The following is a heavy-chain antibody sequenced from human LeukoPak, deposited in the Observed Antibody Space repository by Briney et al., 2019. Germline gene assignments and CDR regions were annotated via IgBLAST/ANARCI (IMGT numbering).Heavy chain of an antibody. V-gene: IGHV3-53*04. J-gene: IGHJ3*02. CDR3: ARHIGFDAFDI. Sequence: GGSLRLSCAASAFTLSSNYMSWVRQAPGKGLEWVSLIYSAGSTYYADSVKGRFTISRHNSRNTLYLQMNSLRAEDTAVYYCARHIGFDAFDIWGQGTMVTVSS. CDR2: IYSAGST. CDR1: AFTLSSNY.